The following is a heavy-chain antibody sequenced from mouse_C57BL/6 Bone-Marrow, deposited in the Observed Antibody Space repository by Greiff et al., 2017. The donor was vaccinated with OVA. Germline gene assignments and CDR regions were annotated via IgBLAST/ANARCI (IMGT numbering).Heavy chain of an antibody. J-gene: IGHJ4*01. CDR3: EKRGYDSSYAMDD. CDR2: IYPGGGYT. D-gene: IGHD1-1*01. V-gene: IGHV1-63*01. CDR1: GYTFTNYW. Sequence: QVQLQQSGAELVRPGTSVKMSCKASGYTFTNYWIGWAKQRPEHGLEWIGDIYPGGGYTNYNEKFKGKATLPADKSSSTAYMQFSRLTSEDAAIYCCEKRGYDSSYAMDDWGQGTTVTVSS.